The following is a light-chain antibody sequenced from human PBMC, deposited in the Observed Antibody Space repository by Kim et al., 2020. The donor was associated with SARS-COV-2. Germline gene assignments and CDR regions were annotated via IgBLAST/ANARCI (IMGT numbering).Light chain of an antibody. CDR1: SGHSSYA. CDR2: VNSDGSH. CDR3: QTWGTGTVV. J-gene: IGLJ2*01. Sequence: QLVLTQSPSASASLGASVKLTCTLSSGHSSYAIAWHQQQPEKGPRYLMKVNSDGSHSKGDGIPDRFSASSSGAEHYLTISSLQSEDEADYYCQTWGTGTVVFGGGTQLTVL. V-gene: IGLV4-69*01.